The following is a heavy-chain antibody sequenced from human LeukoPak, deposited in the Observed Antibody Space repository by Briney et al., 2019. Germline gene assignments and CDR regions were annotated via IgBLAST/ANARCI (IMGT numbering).Heavy chain of an antibody. CDR3: ARGVDTAPTPNWFDP. V-gene: IGHV4-61*02. D-gene: IGHD5-18*01. Sequence: NPSETLSLTCTVSGGSISSGSYYWSWIRQPAGKGLEWIGRIYTSGSTNYNPSLKSRVTISVDTSKNQSSLKLSSVTAADTAVYYCARGVDTAPTPNWFDPWGQGTLVTVSS. CDR2: IYTSGST. CDR1: GGSISSGSYY. J-gene: IGHJ5*02.